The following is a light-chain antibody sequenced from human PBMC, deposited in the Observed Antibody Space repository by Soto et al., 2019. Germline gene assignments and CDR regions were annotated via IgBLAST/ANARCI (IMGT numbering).Light chain of an antibody. Sequence: DIQLTQSPSFLSASVGDRVTITCRASQGISSYLAWYQQKPGKAPTLLIYAASTLQSGVPSRFSGSGSGTEFTLTISSLQPADFATYYCQQLNSYPLTFGGGTKVEIK. CDR2: AAS. J-gene: IGKJ4*01. V-gene: IGKV1-9*01. CDR3: QQLNSYPLT. CDR1: QGISSY.